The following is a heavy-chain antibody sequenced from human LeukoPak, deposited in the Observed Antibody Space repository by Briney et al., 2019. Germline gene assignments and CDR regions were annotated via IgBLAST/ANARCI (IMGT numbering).Heavy chain of an antibody. V-gene: IGHV1-69*13. CDR2: IIPIFGTA. CDR1: GGTFSSYA. CDR3: ARKDYYDSSGQVGGLDY. D-gene: IGHD3-22*01. Sequence: GASVKVSCKASGGTFSSYAISWVRQAPGQGLEWMGGIIPIFGTANYAQKFQGRVTITADESTSTAYMELRSLRSDDTAVYYCARKDYYDSSGQVGGLDYWGQGTLVTVSS. J-gene: IGHJ4*02.